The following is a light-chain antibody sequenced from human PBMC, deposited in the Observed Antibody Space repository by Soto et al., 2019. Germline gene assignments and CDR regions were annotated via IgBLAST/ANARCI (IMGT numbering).Light chain of an antibody. CDR2: GAS. J-gene: IGKJ3*01. Sequence: EIVLTQSPGTLSLSPGERATLSCRASQSVSSSYLAWYQQKPGQAPRLLIYGASSRATGIPDRFSGSGSVTDFTLTISRLEPEDFVVYYCQQYGSSPFTFGPGTKVDIK. CDR3: QQYGSSPFT. CDR1: QSVSSSY. V-gene: IGKV3-20*01.